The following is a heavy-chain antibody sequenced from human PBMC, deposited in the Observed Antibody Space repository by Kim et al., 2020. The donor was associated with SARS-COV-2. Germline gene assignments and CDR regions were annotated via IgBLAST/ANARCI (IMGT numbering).Heavy chain of an antibody. Sequence: GESLKISCKSSGYSFTSSWIGWVRHMPGQGLEWMGIIYPGDSDTRYSPSFQGQVTISVDKSIRTAYLQWNSRKASDTAMYYCARLDCRGGSCYPGTTSLAVGYYGMDVWGQGTTVTGSS. J-gene: IGHJ6*02. CDR2: IYPGDSDT. CDR1: GYSFTSSW. V-gene: IGHV5-51*01. D-gene: IGHD2-15*01. CDR3: ARLDCRGGSCYPGTTSLAVGYYGMDV.